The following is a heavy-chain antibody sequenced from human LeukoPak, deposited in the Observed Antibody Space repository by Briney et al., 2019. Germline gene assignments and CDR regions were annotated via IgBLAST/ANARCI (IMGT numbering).Heavy chain of an antibody. CDR1: GGSISSYY. J-gene: IGHJ4*02. CDR2: ISNNGGYT. Sequence: PSETLPLTCTVSGGSISSYYWSWVRQAPGKGLEWVSAISNNGGYTYYADSVQGRFTISRDNSKSTLCLQMNSLRAEDTAVYYCAKQLGYCSDGSCYFPYWGQGTLVTVSS. D-gene: IGHD2-15*01. CDR3: AKQLGYCSDGSCYFPY. V-gene: IGHV3-23*01.